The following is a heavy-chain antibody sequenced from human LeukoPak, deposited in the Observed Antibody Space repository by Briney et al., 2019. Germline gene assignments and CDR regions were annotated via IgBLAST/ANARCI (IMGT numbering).Heavy chain of an antibody. CDR2: IANDGSHT. CDR1: GFTLRNYF. J-gene: IGHJ3*02. CDR3: ARERQDTIIHSGAFDI. Sequence: PGRSLRLSCAASGFTLRNYFMHGVRQAPGKGLEWVADIANDGSHTFYVESVKGRFTISRDNSKSTLYLQMNSLRVEDTAVYFCARERQDTIIHSGAFDIWGQGTMVTVSS. D-gene: IGHD3-10*01. V-gene: IGHV3-30-3*01.